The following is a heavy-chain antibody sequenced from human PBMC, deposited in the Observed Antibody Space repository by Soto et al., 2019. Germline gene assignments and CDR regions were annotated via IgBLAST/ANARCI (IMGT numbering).Heavy chain of an antibody. J-gene: IGHJ4*02. V-gene: IGHV4-31*03. D-gene: IGHD3-22*01. CDR1: GGSMSSGGYY. Sequence: SETLSLTCTVSGGSMSSGGYYWSWIRQHPGKGLEWIGYIYNSGSTYYNPSLKSRVTISVDTSKNQFSLKLSSVTAADTAVYYCMLGSGWKDFDYWGQGTLVTVSS. CDR2: IYNSGST. CDR3: MLGSGWKDFDY.